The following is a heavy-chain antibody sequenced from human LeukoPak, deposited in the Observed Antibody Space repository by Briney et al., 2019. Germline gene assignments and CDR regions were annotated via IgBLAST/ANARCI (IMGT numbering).Heavy chain of an antibody. D-gene: IGHD3-10*01. J-gene: IGHJ4*02. CDR3: ATVMGGPGSSYYFDY. V-gene: IGHV1-24*01. CDR1: GYTLTELS. CDR2: FDPEDGET. Sequence: ASVKVSCKVSGYTLTELSMHWVRQAPGKGLEWMGGFDPEDGETIYAQKFQGRVTMTEDTSTDTAYMELSSLRSEDTAVYYCATVMGGPGSSYYFDYWGQGTLVTVSS.